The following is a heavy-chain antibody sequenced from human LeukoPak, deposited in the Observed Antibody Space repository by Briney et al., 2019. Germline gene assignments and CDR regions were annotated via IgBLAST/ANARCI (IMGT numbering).Heavy chain of an antibody. D-gene: IGHD3-9*01. CDR1: GGTFSSYA. V-gene: IGHV1-69*05. J-gene: IGHJ4*02. CDR3: AREAGYNIRPTYYYDY. CDR2: IIPIFGTA. Sequence: SVKVSCKASGGTFSSYAISWVRQAPGQGLEWMGGIIPIFGTANYAQKFQGRVTITTDESTSTAYMELSSLRSEDTAVYYCAREAGYNIRPTYYYDYWGQGTLVTVSS.